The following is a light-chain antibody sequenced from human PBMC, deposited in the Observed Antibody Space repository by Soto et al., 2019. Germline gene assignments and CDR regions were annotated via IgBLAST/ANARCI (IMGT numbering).Light chain of an antibody. J-gene: IGLJ1*01. CDR3: SSYTAGGTI. Sequence: QSVLTQPASVSGSPGQSITISCTGTSGDVGGYYYVSWYQQLPGTAPKLMISEVSNRPSGVSNRFSGSKSGNTASLTISGLQAEDEADYYCSSYTAGGTIFGTGTKLTVL. CDR2: EVS. V-gene: IGLV2-14*01. CDR1: SGDVGGYYY.